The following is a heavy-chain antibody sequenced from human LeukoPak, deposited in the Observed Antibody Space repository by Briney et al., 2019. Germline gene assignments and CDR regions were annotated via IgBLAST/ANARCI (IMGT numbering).Heavy chain of an antibody. D-gene: IGHD1-26*01. CDR2: ISWNSGSI. CDR3: AKNWGSGSYDPYFDY. CDR1: GFTFDDYA. J-gene: IGHJ4*02. Sequence: GRSLRLSCAASGFTFDDYAMHWVRQLPGKGLEWVSGISWNSGSIVYADSVKGRFTISRDNAKSSLYLQMSSLRAEDTALYYCAKNWGSGSYDPYFDYWGQGTLVTVSS. V-gene: IGHV3-9*01.